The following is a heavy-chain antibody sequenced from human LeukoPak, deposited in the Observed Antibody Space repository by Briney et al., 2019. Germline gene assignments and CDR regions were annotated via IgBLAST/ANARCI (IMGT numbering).Heavy chain of an antibody. V-gene: IGHV4-34*01. J-gene: IGHJ6*02. CDR3: ARYSPYYGMDV. D-gene: IGHD1-26*01. Sequence: PSETLSLTCAVYGGSFSGYYWSWIRQPPGKGLEWIGEINHSGSTNYNPSLKSRVTISVDTSKNQFSLKLSSVTAADTAVYYCARYSPYYGMDVWGQGTTVTVSS. CDR1: GGSFSGYY. CDR2: INHSGST.